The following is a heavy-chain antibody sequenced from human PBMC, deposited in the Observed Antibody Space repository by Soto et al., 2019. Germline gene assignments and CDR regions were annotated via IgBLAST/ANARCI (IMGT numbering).Heavy chain of an antibody. CDR3: ATALPTPPAVYFDY. J-gene: IGHJ4*02. V-gene: IGHV1-24*01. CDR2: FDPEDGET. D-gene: IGHD2-15*01. Sequence: GASVKVPCKVSGYTLTELSMHWVRQSPGKGLEWMGGFDPEDGETIYAQKFQGRVTMTEDTSTDTAYMELSSLRSEDTVVYYCATALPTPPAVYFDYWGQGTLVTV. CDR1: GYTLTELS.